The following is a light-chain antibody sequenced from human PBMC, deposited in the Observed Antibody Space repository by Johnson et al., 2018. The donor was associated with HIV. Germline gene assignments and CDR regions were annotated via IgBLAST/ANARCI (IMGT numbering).Light chain of an antibody. CDR2: DNN. CDR1: SSNIGNNY. J-gene: IGLJ1*01. Sequence: QSVLTQPPSVSAAPGQKVTISCSGSSSNIGNNYVSWYQQLPGTAPKILIYDNNKRPSGIPDRFSGSKSGTSATLGITGLQTGDEADYYCGTWDSSLSACVFGTGTKVTVL. V-gene: IGLV1-51*01. CDR3: GTWDSSLSACV.